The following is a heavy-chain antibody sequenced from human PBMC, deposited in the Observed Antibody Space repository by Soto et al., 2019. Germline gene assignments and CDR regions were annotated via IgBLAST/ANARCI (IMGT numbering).Heavy chain of an antibody. J-gene: IGHJ4*02. CDR2: IYHTGST. CDR1: GGSVSSGSYY. Sequence: SETLSLTCTVSGGSVSSGSYYWTWIRQPPGKGLGWIGSIYHTGSTYYSKSLRSRLTMSVDTSKSQFSLRLSSVTAADTAVYYCARATGTLRSRNCDYWGQGSLVTVSS. V-gene: IGHV4-31*03. CDR3: ARATGTLRSRNCDY. D-gene: IGHD1-1*01.